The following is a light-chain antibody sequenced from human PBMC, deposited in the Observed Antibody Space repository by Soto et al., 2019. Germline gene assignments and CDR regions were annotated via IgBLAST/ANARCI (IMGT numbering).Light chain of an antibody. J-gene: IGKJ4*01. CDR1: QSVSSY. V-gene: IGKV3-11*01. CDR2: DAS. Sequence: EIVLTQSPCTLSLSPGERATLSCRASQSVSSYLAWYQQKPGQAPRLLIYDASNRATGIPARFSGSGSGTDFTLTISSLEPEDFAVYYCQQRSNWTGTFGGGTKVDIK. CDR3: QQRSNWTGT.